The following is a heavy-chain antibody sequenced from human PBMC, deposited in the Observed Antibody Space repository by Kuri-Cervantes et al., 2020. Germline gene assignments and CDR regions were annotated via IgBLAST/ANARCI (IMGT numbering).Heavy chain of an antibody. CDR1: GGSISSSSYY. CDR3: ARDGGNSGDLDY. Sequence: SETLSLTCTVSGGSISSSSYYWGWIRQPPGKGLEWIGSIYYSGSIYYNPSLKSRVTISLDKSKNQFSLQLNSVTPEDTAVYYCARDGGNSGDLDYWGQGTLVTVSS. V-gene: IGHV4-39*07. D-gene: IGHD4-23*01. J-gene: IGHJ4*02. CDR2: IYYSGSI.